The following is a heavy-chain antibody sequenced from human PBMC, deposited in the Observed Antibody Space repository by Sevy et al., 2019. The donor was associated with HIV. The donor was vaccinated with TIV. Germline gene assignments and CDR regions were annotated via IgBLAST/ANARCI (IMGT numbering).Heavy chain of an antibody. CDR2: IYSGGIT. V-gene: IGHV3-53*01. Sequence: GGSLRLSCAVSGFTVSNNYVSWVRQAPGKGLEWVSVIYSGGITYYTDSVQGRFIISRDNSKNTLYLQMNSLRADDTAVHYCARLSGWFDYWGQGTLVTVSS. D-gene: IGHD6-19*01. CDR3: ARLSGWFDY. CDR1: GFTVSNNY. J-gene: IGHJ4*02.